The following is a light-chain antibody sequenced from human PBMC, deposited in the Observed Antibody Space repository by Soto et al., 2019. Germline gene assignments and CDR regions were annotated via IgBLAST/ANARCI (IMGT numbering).Light chain of an antibody. CDR3: QQRSNWPPAWT. CDR1: QDITNY. CDR2: DAS. Sequence: DIQMTQSPSSLSASVGDRVTITCQASQDITNYLNWCQQKPGKAPNLLIYDASNLTTGVPSRFSGSSSATDFTFTISSLQPEDIAVYYCQQRSNWPPAWTFGQGTKVEIK. V-gene: IGKV1-33*01. J-gene: IGKJ1*01.